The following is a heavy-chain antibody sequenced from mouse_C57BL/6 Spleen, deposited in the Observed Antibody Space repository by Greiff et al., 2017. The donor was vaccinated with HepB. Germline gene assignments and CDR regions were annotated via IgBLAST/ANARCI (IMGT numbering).Heavy chain of an antibody. CDR1: GFSLTSYG. CDR3: ARPYGYDYYAMDY. Sequence: VQLQQSGPGLVQPSQSLSITCTVSGFSLTSYGVHWVRQSPGKGLEWLGVIWSGGSTDYNAAFISRLSISKDNSKSQVFFKMNSLQADDTAIYYCARPYGYDYYAMDYWGQGTSVTVSS. D-gene: IGHD2-2*01. J-gene: IGHJ4*01. CDR2: IWSGGST. V-gene: IGHV2-2*01.